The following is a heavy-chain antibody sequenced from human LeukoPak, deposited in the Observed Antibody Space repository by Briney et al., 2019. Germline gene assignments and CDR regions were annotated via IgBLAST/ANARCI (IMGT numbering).Heavy chain of an antibody. CDR1: GYSFTSYR. CDR2: IYPGGSDT. J-gene: IGHJ5*02. V-gene: IGHV5-51*01. CDR3: ARVPYDFWSGYAWFDP. D-gene: IGHD3-3*01. Sequence: GESLKISCKGFGYSFTSYRIGWVRQTPGKGLEWMGIIYPGGSDTRYSPSLQGQVPIPADKSISPAYLQWSSLKASDTAMYYCARVPYDFWSGYAWFDPWGQGTLVTVSS.